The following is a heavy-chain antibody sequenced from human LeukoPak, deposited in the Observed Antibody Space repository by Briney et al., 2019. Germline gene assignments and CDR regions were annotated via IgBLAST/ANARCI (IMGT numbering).Heavy chain of an antibody. V-gene: IGHV4-59*01. Sequence: SETLSLTCTVSVGSISSYYWSWIRQPPGKGLEWIEYIYYSGSTNYNPSLKSRVTISVDTSKNQFSLKLSSVTAADTAVYYCARHNVQAGSIAARDWFDPWGQGTLVTVSS. CDR1: VGSISSYY. D-gene: IGHD6-6*01. CDR3: ARHNVQAGSIAARDWFDP. CDR2: IYYSGST. J-gene: IGHJ5*02.